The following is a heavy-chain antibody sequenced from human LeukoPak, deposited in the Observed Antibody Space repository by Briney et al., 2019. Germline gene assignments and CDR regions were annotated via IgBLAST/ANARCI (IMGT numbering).Heavy chain of an antibody. J-gene: IGHJ4*02. Sequence: SETLSLTCTVSGGSISSYYWSWIRQPPGKGLEWIGYIYYSGSTNYIPSLKSRVTISVDTSKNQFSLKLSSVTAADTAVYYCASQAVAIFGPIDYWGQGTLVTVSS. D-gene: IGHD3-3*01. V-gene: IGHV4-59*01. CDR2: IYYSGST. CDR3: ASQAVAIFGPIDY. CDR1: GGSISSYY.